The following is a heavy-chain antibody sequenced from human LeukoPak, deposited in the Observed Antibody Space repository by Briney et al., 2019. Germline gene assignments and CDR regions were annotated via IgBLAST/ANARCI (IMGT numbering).Heavy chain of an antibody. Sequence: SETLSLTCAVSGGSISSSNWWSWVRQHPGKGLEWIGYIYYSGSTYYNLSLKSRVTISVDTSKNQFSLKLSSVTAADTAVYYCARDSDYCSGGSCYWFDPWGQGTLVTVSS. V-gene: IGHV4-31*11. CDR3: ARDSDYCSGGSCYWFDP. D-gene: IGHD2-15*01. CDR1: GGSISSSNW. CDR2: IYYSGST. J-gene: IGHJ5*02.